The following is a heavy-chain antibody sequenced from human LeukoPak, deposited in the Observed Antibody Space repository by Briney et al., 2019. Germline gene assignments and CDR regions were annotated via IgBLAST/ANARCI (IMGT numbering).Heavy chain of an antibody. J-gene: IGHJ4*02. CDR3: AREHVVRGVIGN. CDR1: GFTFSSYE. D-gene: IGHD3-10*01. Sequence: GGSLRLSCAASGFTFSSYEMNWVRQAPGKGLEWVSYISSSGSTIYYADSVKGRFTISRDNAKNSLYLQMNSLRAEDTAVYYCAREHVVRGVIGNWGQGTLVTVSS. V-gene: IGHV3-48*03. CDR2: ISSSGSTI.